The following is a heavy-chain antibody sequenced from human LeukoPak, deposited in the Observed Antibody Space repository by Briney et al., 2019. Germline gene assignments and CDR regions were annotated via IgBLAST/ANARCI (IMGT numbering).Heavy chain of an antibody. CDR3: ARDGSAVAGYDYGMDV. CDR2: IYTSGST. D-gene: IGHD6-19*01. Sequence: SETLSLTCTVSAGSISSYYWSWIRQPAGKGLEWIGRIYTSGSTNYNPSLKSRVTMSVDTSKNQFSLKLSSVTAADTAVYYCARDGSAVAGYDYGMDVGGQGTTVTVSS. J-gene: IGHJ6*02. V-gene: IGHV4-4*07. CDR1: AGSISSYY.